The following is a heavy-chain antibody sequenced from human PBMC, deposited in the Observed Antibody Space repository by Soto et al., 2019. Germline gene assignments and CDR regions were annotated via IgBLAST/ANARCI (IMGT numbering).Heavy chain of an antibody. V-gene: IGHV4-39*01. CDR1: GGSISSSSYY. CDR3: ARSNLGEVITDPFDY. D-gene: IGHD3-3*01. CDR2: IYYSGST. Sequence: ASETLSLTCTVSGGSISSSSYYWGWIRQPPGKGLEWIGSIYYSGSTYYNPSLKSRVTISVDTSKNQFSLKLSSVTAADTAVYYCARSNLGEVITDPFDYWGQGTLVTVSS. J-gene: IGHJ4*02.